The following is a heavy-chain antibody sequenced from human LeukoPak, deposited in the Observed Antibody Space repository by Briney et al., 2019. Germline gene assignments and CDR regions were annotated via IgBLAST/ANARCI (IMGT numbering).Heavy chain of an antibody. CDR3: ARDLGIAARRANWFDP. J-gene: IGHJ5*02. V-gene: IGHV4-59*01. CDR2: IYYGGST. D-gene: IGHD6-6*01. CDR1: GGSISGYY. Sequence: TSETLSLTCTVSGGSISGYYWSWIRQPPGKGLEWIGYIYYGGSTSYNPSLKSRVTISVDTSKNQFSLKLNSVTAADTAVYYCARDLGIAARRANWFDPWGQGTLVTVSS.